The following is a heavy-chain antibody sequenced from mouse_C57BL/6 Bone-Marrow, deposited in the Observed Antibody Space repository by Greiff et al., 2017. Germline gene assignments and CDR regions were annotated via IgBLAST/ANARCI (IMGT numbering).Heavy chain of an antibody. J-gene: IGHJ3*01. CDR2: IDPSDSYT. V-gene: IGHV1-69*01. Sequence: QVQLQQPGAELVMPGASVKLSCKASGYTFTSYWMHWVKQRPGQGLEWIGEIDPSDSYTNYNQKFKGKSTLTVDKSSSTAYMQLSSLTSEDSAVYYCARSRPWLLTGYAYWGQGTLVTVSA. D-gene: IGHD2-3*01. CDR1: GYTFTSYW. CDR3: ARSRPWLLTGYAY.